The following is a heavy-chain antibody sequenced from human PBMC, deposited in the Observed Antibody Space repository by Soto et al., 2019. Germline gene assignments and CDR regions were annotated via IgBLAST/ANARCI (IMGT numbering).Heavy chain of an antibody. CDR1: GGSISSSSYY. Sequence: SETLSLTCTVSGGSISSSSYYWGWIRQPPGKGLEWIGSIYYSGSTYYNPSLKSRVTISVDTSKNQFSLKLSSVTAADTAVYYCARQIVVVAANFPDAFDIWGQGTMVTVSS. CDR3: ARQIVVVAANFPDAFDI. V-gene: IGHV4-39*01. CDR2: IYYSGST. J-gene: IGHJ3*02. D-gene: IGHD2-15*01.